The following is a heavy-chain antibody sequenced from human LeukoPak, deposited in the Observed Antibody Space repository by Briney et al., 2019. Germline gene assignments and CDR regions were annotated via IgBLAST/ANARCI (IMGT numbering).Heavy chain of an antibody. CDR1: GYTFTGHL. D-gene: IGHD3-9*01. V-gene: IGHV1-2*02. CDR3: AREREGLYDILTGYFAY. J-gene: IGHJ4*02. CDR2: INPKSGGT. Sequence: ASVKVSCKASGYTFTGHLIHWVRQAPGQRLEWMGWINPKSGGTTYAQKFQGRVTMTRDTSTSIVYMDLSSLRSDDTAVYFCAREREGLYDILTGYFAYWGQGTLVTVS.